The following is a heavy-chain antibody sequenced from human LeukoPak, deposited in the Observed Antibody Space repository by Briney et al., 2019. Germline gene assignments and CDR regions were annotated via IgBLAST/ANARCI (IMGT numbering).Heavy chain of an antibody. V-gene: IGHV3-21*01. Sequence: GGSLRLSCAASGLTFSRYNMSWDRQAPGKGLEWVSSIGTSSNNIYYTDSVKGRFTISRDNAKNSLYLQVDSLRVEDTAVYFCASGTVGNYALDYWGQGTLVTVSS. CDR2: IGTSSNNI. CDR3: ASGTVGNYALDY. J-gene: IGHJ4*02. CDR1: GLTFSRYN. D-gene: IGHD1-7*01.